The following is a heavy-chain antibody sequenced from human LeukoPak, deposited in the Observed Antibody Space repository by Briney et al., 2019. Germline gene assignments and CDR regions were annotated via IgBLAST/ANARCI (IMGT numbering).Heavy chain of an antibody. V-gene: IGHV3-23*01. CDR3: AKDSGYSYGFDY. D-gene: IGHD5-18*01. CDR1: GFTFSSYE. Sequence: GGSLRLSCAASGFTFSSYEMSWVRQAPGKGLEWVSAISGSGGSTYYADSVKGRFTISRDNSENTLYLQMNSLRAEDTAVYYCAKDSGYSYGFDYWGQGTLVTVSS. CDR2: ISGSGGST. J-gene: IGHJ4*02.